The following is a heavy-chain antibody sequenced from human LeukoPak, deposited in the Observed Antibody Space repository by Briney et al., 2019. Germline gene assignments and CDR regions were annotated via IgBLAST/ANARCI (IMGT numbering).Heavy chain of an antibody. J-gene: IGHJ4*02. CDR3: AKDQRRNYGDYPKNFDY. Sequence: GGSLRLSCAASGFTFSSYGMHWVRQAPGKGLEWVAVISYDGSNKYYADSVKGRFTISRDNSKNTLYLQMNSLRAEDTAVYYCAKDQRRNYGDYPKNFDYWGQGTLATVSS. V-gene: IGHV3-30*18. CDR2: ISYDGSNK. CDR1: GFTFSSYG. D-gene: IGHD4-17*01.